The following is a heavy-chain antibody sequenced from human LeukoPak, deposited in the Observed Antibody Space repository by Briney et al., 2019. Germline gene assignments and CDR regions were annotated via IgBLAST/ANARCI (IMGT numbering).Heavy chain of an antibody. CDR2: ISGSGTTI. V-gene: IGHV3-48*03. J-gene: IGHJ4*02. CDR1: GFTFSSYE. D-gene: IGHD6-13*01. CDR3: ASRAGYTGSWSAFDY. Sequence: GGSLRLSCVASGFTFSSYEMSWVRQAPGKGLEWVSEISGSGTTIFYADSVKGRFTISRDNAKNSLYLQMNSLRAEDTAVYYCASRAGYTGSWSAFDYWGQGTLVTVSS.